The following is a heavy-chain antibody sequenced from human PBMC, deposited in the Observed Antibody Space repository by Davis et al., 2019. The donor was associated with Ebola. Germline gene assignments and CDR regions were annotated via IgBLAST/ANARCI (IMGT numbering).Heavy chain of an antibody. CDR1: GFTFTSYW. Sequence: ESLKISCAASGFTFTSYWMSWVRQAPGKGLEWIGEINHSGSTNYNPSLKSRVTISVDTSKNQFSLKLSSVTAADTAVYYCARNRIAGSSSFYYYYGMDVWGQGTTVTVSS. J-gene: IGHJ6*02. CDR3: ARNRIAGSSSFYYYYGMDV. CDR2: INHSGST. D-gene: IGHD6-6*01. V-gene: IGHV4-34*01.